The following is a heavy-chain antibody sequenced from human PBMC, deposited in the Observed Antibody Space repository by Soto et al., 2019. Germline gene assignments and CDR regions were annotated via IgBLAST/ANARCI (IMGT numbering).Heavy chain of an antibody. D-gene: IGHD3-3*01. CDR3: ASSRYYDFWSGYSGYYYGMDV. CDR2: ISSSSSYI. J-gene: IGHJ6*02. CDR1: GFTFSSYS. Sequence: GSLRLSCAASGFTFSSYSMNWVRQAPGKGLEWVSSISSSSSYIYYADSVKGRFTISRDNAKNSLYLQMNSLRAEDTAVYYCASSRYYDFWSGYSGYYYGMDVWGQGTTVTVSS. V-gene: IGHV3-21*01.